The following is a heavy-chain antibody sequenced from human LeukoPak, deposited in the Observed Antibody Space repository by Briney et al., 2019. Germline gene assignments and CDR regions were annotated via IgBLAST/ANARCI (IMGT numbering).Heavy chain of an antibody. J-gene: IGHJ6*03. CDR2: INPSVGST. V-gene: IGHV1-46*01. CDR1: GYTFASYY. CDR3: ARDRGGDYGRGRYYYYYYMDV. Sequence: ASVNLSCKASGYTFASYYMHWVRQAPGHGLEWMGIINPSVGSTSLAQKFQGRVTMTRDTSTSTVYMELSSLGSEDTAVYYCARDRGGDYGRGRYYYYYYMDVWGKGTTVTVSS. D-gene: IGHD4-17*01.